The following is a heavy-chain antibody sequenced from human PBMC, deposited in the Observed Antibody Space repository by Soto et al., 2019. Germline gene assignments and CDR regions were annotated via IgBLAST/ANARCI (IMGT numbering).Heavy chain of an antibody. V-gene: IGHV1-3*01. CDR1: GYTFTSYA. D-gene: IGHD3-9*01. CDR3: AIYHMRYFDWMPRYYYGLDV. Sequence: ASVKVSCKASGYTFTSYAMHWVRQAPGQRLEWMGWINAGNGNTKYSQKFQGRVTITRDTSASTAYMELSSLRSEDTAVYYCAIYHMRYFDWMPRYYYGLDVWGRGTTVTVSS. CDR2: INAGNGNT. J-gene: IGHJ6*02.